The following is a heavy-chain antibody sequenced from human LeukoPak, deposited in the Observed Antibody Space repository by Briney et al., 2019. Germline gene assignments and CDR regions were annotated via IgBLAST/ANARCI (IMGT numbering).Heavy chain of an antibody. J-gene: IGHJ5*02. D-gene: IGHD3-9*01. CDR1: GGSISSGGYY. Sequence: SETLSLTCTVSGGSISSGGYYWSWIRQHPGKGLEWIGYIYYSGSTHYNPPLKSRVTISVDTSKNQFSLKLSSVTAADTAVYYCARDMADWWFDPWGQGTLVTVSS. CDR2: IYYSGST. V-gene: IGHV4-31*03. CDR3: ARDMADWWFDP.